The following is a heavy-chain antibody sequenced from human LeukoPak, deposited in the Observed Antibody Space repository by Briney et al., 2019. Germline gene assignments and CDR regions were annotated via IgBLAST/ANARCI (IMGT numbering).Heavy chain of an antibody. CDR3: ATSRRLNYFDY. V-gene: IGHV3-74*01. D-gene: IGHD6-25*01. J-gene: IGHJ4*02. CDR1: GFTFSSYW. Sequence: GGSLRLSCAASGFTFSSYWMHWVRQAPGKGLVWVSRINSDGSSTSYADSVKGRFTISRDNAKNTLYLQTNSLRAEDTAVYYCATSRRLNYFDYWGQGTLVTVSS. CDR2: INSDGSST.